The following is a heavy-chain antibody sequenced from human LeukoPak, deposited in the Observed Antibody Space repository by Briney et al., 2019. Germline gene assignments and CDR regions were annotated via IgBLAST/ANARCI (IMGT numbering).Heavy chain of an antibody. D-gene: IGHD2-15*01. V-gene: IGHV1-18*01. CDR1: DYTFTSYG. CDR3: ARDSEGASTYYYYYGMDV. J-gene: IGHJ6*02. Sequence: ASVKVSCKASDYTFTSYGISWVRQAPGQGLEWMGWISAYNGNTNYAQKLQGRVTMTTDTSTSTAYMELRSLRSDDTAVYYCARDSEGASTYYYYYGMDVWGQGTTVTVSS. CDR2: ISAYNGNT.